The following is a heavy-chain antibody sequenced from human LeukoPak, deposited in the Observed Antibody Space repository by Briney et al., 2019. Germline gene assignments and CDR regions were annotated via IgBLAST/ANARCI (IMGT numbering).Heavy chain of an antibody. Sequence: GGSLRLSCAASGFTVSTNYMTWVRQAPGKGLEWVSVIYSGGSTFYADSVKGRFTISRDNSKNTLYLQMNSLRAEDTAVYYCARRAGAYSHPYDYWGQGTLVTVSS. D-gene: IGHD4/OR15-4a*01. J-gene: IGHJ4*02. CDR1: GFTVSTNY. CDR3: ARRAGAYSHPYDY. V-gene: IGHV3-53*01. CDR2: IYSGGST.